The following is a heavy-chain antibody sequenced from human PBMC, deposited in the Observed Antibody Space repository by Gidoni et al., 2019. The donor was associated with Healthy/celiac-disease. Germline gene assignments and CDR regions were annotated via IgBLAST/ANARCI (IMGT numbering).Heavy chain of an antibody. CDR2: ISSSSSYI. J-gene: IGHJ4*02. D-gene: IGHD2-2*02. Sequence: EVQLVESGGGLVKPGGSLRLSCAASGFTFSSYSMNWVRQAPGKGLGWVSSISSSSSYIYYADSVKGRFTISRDNAKNSLYLQMNSLRAEDTAVYYCARDQRSGAVPAAIGLDYWGQGTLVTVSS. CDR1: GFTFSSYS. CDR3: ARDQRSGAVPAAIGLDY. V-gene: IGHV3-21*01.